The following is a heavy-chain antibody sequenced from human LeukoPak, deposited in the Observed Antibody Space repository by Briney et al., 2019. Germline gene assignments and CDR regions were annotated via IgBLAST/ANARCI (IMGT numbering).Heavy chain of an antibody. CDR3: ARVGGYCSGGSCLPLD. V-gene: IGHV3-20*04. D-gene: IGHD2-15*01. CDR1: GFTFDDYG. CDR2: ISWNGGST. Sequence: GGSLRLSCAASGFTFDDYGMSWVRQAPGKGLEWVSGISWNGGSTGYADSVKGRFTISRDNAKNSLYLQMNSLRAEDTALYYCARVGGYCSGGSCLPLDLGQGTLVTVSS. J-gene: IGHJ4*02.